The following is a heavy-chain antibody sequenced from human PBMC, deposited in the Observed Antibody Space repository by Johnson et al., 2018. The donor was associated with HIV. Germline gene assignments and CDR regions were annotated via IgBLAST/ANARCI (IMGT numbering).Heavy chain of an antibody. Sequence: VQLVESGGGLVQPGGSLRLSCAASGFTFSTYAMNWVRQAPGKGLEYVSAISSNGGSTYYANSLKDRFTISRDNSKNTLYLQMNSLRHNDTAVYYCARAVARGQVLGYGYIWGHGTMVTVSS. J-gene: IGHJ3*02. CDR1: GFTFSTYA. D-gene: IGHD2-15*01. CDR2: ISSNGGST. CDR3: ARAVARGQVLGYGYI. V-gene: IGHV3-64*01.